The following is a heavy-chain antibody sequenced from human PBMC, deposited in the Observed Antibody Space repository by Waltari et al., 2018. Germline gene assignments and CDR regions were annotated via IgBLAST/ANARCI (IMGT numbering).Heavy chain of an antibody. J-gene: IGHJ6*02. CDR3: TRQEGGMGYGMDV. D-gene: IGHD6-25*01. CDR2: IHQDGIEK. V-gene: IGHV3-7*01. Sequence: EVRLVESGGGLVQPGGSLRLSCVASGFTFSNYWMSWVRKAPGKGLEWVANIHQDGIEKHDVDPMKGRFTISRDNARKLLYLQMDRLRVEDTAVYFCTRQEGGMGYGMDVWGQGTTVTVTS. CDR1: GFTFSNYW.